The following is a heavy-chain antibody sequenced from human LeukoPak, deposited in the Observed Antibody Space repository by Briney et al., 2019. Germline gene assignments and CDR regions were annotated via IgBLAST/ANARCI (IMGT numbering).Heavy chain of an antibody. CDR3: AIEGFLKDFDF. V-gene: IGHV3-30*02. CDR1: GFTFSSYG. CDR2: IGYDGTDE. J-gene: IGHJ4*02. D-gene: IGHD3-10*01. Sequence: GGSLRLSCAASGFTFSSYGMHWVRQAPGKGLEWVALIGYDGTDEYYADSVKGRFTISRDNSKNTLYLQMNSLGAEDTAIYYCAIEGFLKDFDFWGQGTLVTVSS.